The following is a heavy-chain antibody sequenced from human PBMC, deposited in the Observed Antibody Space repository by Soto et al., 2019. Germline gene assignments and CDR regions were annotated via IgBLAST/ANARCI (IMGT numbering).Heavy chain of an antibody. Sequence: EVQLLESGGGLVQPGGSLRLSCAASGFTFSSYAMSWVRQAPGKGLEWVSAISGSGGSTYYADSVKGRFTISRDNSKNTLYLQMNTLRAEDTAVYYCANLEPTGYSSSWFGYFDLWCRGTLVTVSS. D-gene: IGHD6-13*01. V-gene: IGHV3-23*01. CDR3: ANLEPTGYSSSWFGYFDL. CDR1: GFTFSSYA. J-gene: IGHJ2*01. CDR2: ISGSGGST.